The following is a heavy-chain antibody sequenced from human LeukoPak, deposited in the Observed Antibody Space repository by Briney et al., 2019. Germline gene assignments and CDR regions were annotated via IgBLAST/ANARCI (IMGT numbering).Heavy chain of an antibody. V-gene: IGHV1-69*13. CDR2: IIPIFGTA. Sequence: ASVKVSCKASGGTFSSYAISWVRQAPGQGLEWMGGIIPIFGTANYAQKFQGRVTITADESTSTAYMELSSLRSEDTAVYYCARVSIAARPIGALYYYYGMDVWGQGTTVTASS. D-gene: IGHD6-6*01. CDR1: GGTFSSYA. J-gene: IGHJ6*02. CDR3: ARVSIAARPIGALYYYYGMDV.